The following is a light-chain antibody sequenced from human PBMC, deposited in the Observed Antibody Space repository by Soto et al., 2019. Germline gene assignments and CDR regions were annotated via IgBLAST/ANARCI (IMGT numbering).Light chain of an antibody. Sequence: EILMTQSPATLSVSPGETATLSCRASQSVSTKLAWYQQKPGQAPRLLINDASTRATGVPARFSGWGSGTECTLTFSSLQSEDFAVYYCQQYHNWPPITFGQGTRLEIK. V-gene: IGKV3-15*01. CDR2: DAS. CDR3: QQYHNWPPIT. CDR1: QSVSTK. J-gene: IGKJ5*01.